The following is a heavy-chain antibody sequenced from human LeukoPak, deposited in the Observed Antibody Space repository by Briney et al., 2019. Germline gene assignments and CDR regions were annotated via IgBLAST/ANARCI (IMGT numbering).Heavy chain of an antibody. CDR3: TREVVAATMGYYYYYMDV. D-gene: IGHD2-15*01. V-gene: IGHV3-49*04. Sequence: GGSLRLSCAASGFTFSSYGIHWVRQAPGKGLEWVGFIRSKAYGGTTEYAASVKGRFTISRDDSKSIAYLQMNSLKTEDTAVYYCTREVVAATMGYYYYYMDVWGKGTTVTISS. CDR2: IRSKAYGGTT. CDR1: GFTFSSYG. J-gene: IGHJ6*03.